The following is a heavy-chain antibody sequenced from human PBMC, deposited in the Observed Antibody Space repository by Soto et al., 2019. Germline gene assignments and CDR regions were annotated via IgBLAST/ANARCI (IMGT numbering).Heavy chain of an antibody. V-gene: IGHV1-3*01. CDR2: INAGNGNT. J-gene: IGHJ6*02. Sequence: GASLKVSCKASGYTFTSYAMHWGRQAPGQRLEWMGWINAGNGNTKYSQKFQGRVTITRDTSASTAYMELSSLRSEDTAVYYCASRSREYGSVYYYYGMDVWGQGTTVTVS. CDR1: GYTFTSYA. D-gene: IGHD3-10*01. CDR3: ASRSREYGSVYYYYGMDV.